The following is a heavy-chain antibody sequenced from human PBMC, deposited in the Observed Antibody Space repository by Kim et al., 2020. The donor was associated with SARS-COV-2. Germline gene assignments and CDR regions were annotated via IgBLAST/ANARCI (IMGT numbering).Heavy chain of an antibody. CDR3: ARDRAPNNWNYDYNNWFDP. V-gene: IGHV1-3*01. J-gene: IGHJ5*02. Sequence: ASVKVSCKASGYTFTSYAMHWVRQAPGQRLEWMGWINAGNGNTKYSQKFQGRVTITRDTSASTAYMELSSLRSEDTAVYYCARDRAPNNWNYDYNNWFDPWGQGTLVTVSS. D-gene: IGHD1-7*01. CDR1: GYTFTSYA. CDR2: INAGNGNT.